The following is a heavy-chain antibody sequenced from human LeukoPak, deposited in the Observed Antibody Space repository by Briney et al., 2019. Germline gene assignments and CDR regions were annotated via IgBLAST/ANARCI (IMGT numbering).Heavy chain of an antibody. Sequence: GGSLRPSCAASGFTFSSYAMSWVRQAPGRGLEWVSVISVSGSGKYYAGSVKGRFTVSRDNSKDTLFLQMNSLRADDTAVYYCATQRYDSNNFGNAGRSYHFDFWGQGTHVTVSS. D-gene: IGHD4-11*01. J-gene: IGHJ4*02. CDR2: ISVSGSGK. CDR1: GFTFSSYA. CDR3: ATQRYDSNNFGNAGRSYHFDF. V-gene: IGHV3-23*01.